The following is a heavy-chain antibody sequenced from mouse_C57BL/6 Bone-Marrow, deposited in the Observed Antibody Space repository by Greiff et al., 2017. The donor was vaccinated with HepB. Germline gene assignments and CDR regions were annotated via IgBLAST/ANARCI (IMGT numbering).Heavy chain of an antibody. CDR1: GYTFTSYW. CDR2: IDPSDSYT. Sequence: QVQLQQPGAELVRPGTSVKLSCKASGYTFTSYWMHWVKQRPGQGLEWIGVIDPSDSYTNYNQKFKGKATLTVDTSSSTAYMQLSSLTSEVSAVYYCARYGTRGYWGQGTTLTVSS. D-gene: IGHD1-1*01. V-gene: IGHV1-59*01. J-gene: IGHJ2*01. CDR3: ARYGTRGY.